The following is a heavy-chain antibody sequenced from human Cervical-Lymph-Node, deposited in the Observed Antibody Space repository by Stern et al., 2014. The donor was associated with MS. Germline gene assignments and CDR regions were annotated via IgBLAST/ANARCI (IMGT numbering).Heavy chain of an antibody. D-gene: IGHD3-22*01. CDR1: GFSLSGYA. V-gene: IGHV3-33*01. CDR3: ARDLSSSGYYSDSCFDF. Sequence: QLVQSGGGVVQPGTSLRLSCATSGFSLSGYAMHWVRQAPGKGLEWVAVMWYDGKTEYYADSVRGRFTISRDDSKSTLYLEMNSLRDEDTAVYYCARDLSSSGYYSDSCFDFWGQGTLVTVSS. CDR2: MWYDGKTE. J-gene: IGHJ4*02.